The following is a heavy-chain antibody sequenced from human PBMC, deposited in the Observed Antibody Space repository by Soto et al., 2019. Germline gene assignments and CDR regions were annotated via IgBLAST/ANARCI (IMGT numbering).Heavy chain of an antibody. V-gene: IGHV3-30-3*01. Sequence: QVQLVESGGGVVQPGRSLRLSCAASGFTFSSYAMHWVRQAPGKGLEWVAVISSDGSNKYYADSVKGRFTISRDNSKNTLYLQMNSLRAEDTAVYYCARGITMVRGVIIDYFDYWVQGTLVTVSS. J-gene: IGHJ4*02. CDR1: GFTFSSYA. CDR2: ISSDGSNK. CDR3: ARGITMVRGVIIDYFDY. D-gene: IGHD3-10*01.